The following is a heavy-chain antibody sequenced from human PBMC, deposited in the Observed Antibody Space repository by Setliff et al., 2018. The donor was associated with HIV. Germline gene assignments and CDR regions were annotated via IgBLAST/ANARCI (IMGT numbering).Heavy chain of an antibody. V-gene: IGHV1-2*02. CDR3: ARYSPRGYTLTGPY. J-gene: IGHJ4*02. D-gene: IGHD6-25*01. CDR1: GYTFTGYY. Sequence: ASVKVSCKASGYTFTGYYMHWVRQAPGQGLEWMGWINPNSGGTNYAQKFQGRVTMTRDTSISTAYMELSRLKSDDTAVYYCARYSPRGYTLTGPYWGQGTLVTVSS. CDR2: INPNSGGT.